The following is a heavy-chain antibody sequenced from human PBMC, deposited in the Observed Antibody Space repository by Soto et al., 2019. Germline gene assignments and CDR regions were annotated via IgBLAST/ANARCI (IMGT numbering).Heavy chain of an antibody. D-gene: IGHD3-22*01. CDR3: ARGNYYDSSGYYPPYFQH. V-gene: IGHV4-61*01. J-gene: IGHJ1*01. CDR1: GGSVSSGSYY. CDR2: IFYSGST. Sequence: QVQLQESGPGLVKPSETLSLTCTVSGGSVSSGSYYWSWIRQPPGKGLEWIGYIFYSGSTNYNPSLKRRVTISVDTTKKQFSLRLTSVTAADTAVYYCARGNYYDSSGYYPPYFQHWGQGTLVTVSS.